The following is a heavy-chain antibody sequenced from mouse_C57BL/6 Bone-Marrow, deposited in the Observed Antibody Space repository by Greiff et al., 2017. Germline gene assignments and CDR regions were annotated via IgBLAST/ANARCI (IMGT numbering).Heavy chain of an antibody. CDR1: GYTFTSYG. V-gene: IGHV1-81*01. CDR3: ASSKLVFFDY. Sequence: QVQLQQSGAELARPGASVKLSCKASGYTFTSYGISWVKQRTGQGLEWIGEISPRSGNTYYNEKFKGKATLTADKSSSTAYMELRSLTSEDSAVYFCASSKLVFFDYWCQGPTLTLSS. CDR2: ISPRSGNT. J-gene: IGHJ2*01. D-gene: IGHD2-2*01.